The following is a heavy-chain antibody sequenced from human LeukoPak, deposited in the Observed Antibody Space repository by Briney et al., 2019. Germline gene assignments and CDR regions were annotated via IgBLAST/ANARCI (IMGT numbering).Heavy chain of an antibody. V-gene: IGHV4-59*08. D-gene: IGHD3-22*01. CDR1: GDSISTYY. CDR3: VRRRYYDSDGFWYYFDY. J-gene: IGHJ4*02. Sequence: SETLSLTCTVSGDSISTYYWNWIRRPPGRGLEWIGQVYYSGTTNYNPSLQSRVTISPDTSKNQFSLTLTSVTAADTAVYYCVRRRYYDSDGFWYYFDYWGQGTLVTVSS. CDR2: VYYSGTT.